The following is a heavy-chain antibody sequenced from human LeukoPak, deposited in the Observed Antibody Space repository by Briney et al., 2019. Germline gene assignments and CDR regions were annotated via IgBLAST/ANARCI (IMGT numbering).Heavy chain of an antibody. CDR1: GGSISSYY. CDR2: IYTSGST. CDR3: ARVEDRGSYYKYYGMDV. Sequence: SETLSLTCTVSGGSISSYYWSWIRQPAGKGLEWIGRIYTSGSTNYNPSLKSRVTISVDTSKNQFSLKLSSVTAADTAVYYCARVEDRGSYYKYYGMDVWGQGTTVTVSS. D-gene: IGHD1-26*01. J-gene: IGHJ6*02. V-gene: IGHV4-4*07.